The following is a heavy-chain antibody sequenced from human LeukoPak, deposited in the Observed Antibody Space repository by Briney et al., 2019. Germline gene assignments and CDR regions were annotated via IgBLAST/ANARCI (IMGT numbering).Heavy chain of an antibody. CDR3: ARGRFGDYYFDY. CDR1: VFTLTINY. Sequence: VGSLRLSCAASVFTLTINYISSVRPAPGKGREWVSVIYAGGSTYYADSVKGRLTISRANNVLYLQMNSLRAEDTAIYYCARGRFGDYYFDYWGQGTLVTVSS. D-gene: IGHD4-17*01. V-gene: IGHV3-66*01. J-gene: IGHJ4*02. CDR2: IYAGGST.